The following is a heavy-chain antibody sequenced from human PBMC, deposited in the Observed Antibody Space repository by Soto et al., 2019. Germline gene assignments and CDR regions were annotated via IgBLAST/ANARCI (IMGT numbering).Heavy chain of an antibody. CDR2: IDPSDSYT. V-gene: IGHV5-10-1*01. Sequence: RGESLKISCKGSGYNFTSYWISWVRQMPGKGLEWMGRIDPSDSYTNYSPSFQGHVTISADKSISTAYLQWSSLKASDTAMYYCARIESIARNWFDPWGQGTLVTVSS. J-gene: IGHJ5*02. D-gene: IGHD6-13*01. CDR1: GYNFTSYW. CDR3: ARIESIARNWFDP.